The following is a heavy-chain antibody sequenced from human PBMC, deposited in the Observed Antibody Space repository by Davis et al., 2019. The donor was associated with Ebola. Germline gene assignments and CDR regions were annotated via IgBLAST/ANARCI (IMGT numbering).Heavy chain of an antibody. J-gene: IGHJ6*02. Sequence: GESLKISCKASGYSFTNYWIGWVRQMPGKGLEWMGIIYPSDSDIRYSPSLQGQVTISADKSISTVYLQWTTLKASDTAMYYCARGSKRHLYDYFAMDVWGQGTTVTVSS. CDR3: ARGSKRHLYDYFAMDV. V-gene: IGHV5-51*01. CDR2: IYPSDSDI. D-gene: IGHD3-10*01. CDR1: GYSFTNYW.